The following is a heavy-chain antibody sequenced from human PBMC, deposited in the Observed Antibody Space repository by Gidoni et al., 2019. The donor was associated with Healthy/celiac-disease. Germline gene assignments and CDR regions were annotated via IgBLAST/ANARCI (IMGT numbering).Heavy chain of an antibody. CDR3: AKAWGGEYCSSTSCYPY. D-gene: IGHD2-2*01. CDR2: ISGSGGST. Sequence: EVQLLESGGGLVQPGGSLRLSCAAAGFTFRRYAMSWVRQAPGKGLEWVSAISGSGGSTYYADAVKGRFTISRDNSKNTLYLQMNSLRAEDTAVYYCAKAWGGEYCSSTSCYPYWGQGTLVTVSS. V-gene: IGHV3-23*01. J-gene: IGHJ4*02. CDR1: GFTFRRYA.